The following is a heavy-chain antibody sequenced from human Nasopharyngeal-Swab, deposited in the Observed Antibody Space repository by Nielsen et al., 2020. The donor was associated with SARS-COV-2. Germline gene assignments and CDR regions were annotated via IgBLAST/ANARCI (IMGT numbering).Heavy chain of an antibody. CDR2: INWNGGST. CDR1: GLTFDDYG. CDR3: AREEAYDGGNDYSYYYYGMDV. J-gene: IGHJ6*02. Sequence: GASLKISCAASGLTFDDYGMSWVRQAPGKGLEWVSGINWNGGSTGYADSVKGRFTISRDNAKNSLYLQMNSLRAEDTALYYCAREEAYDGGNDYSYYYYGMDVWGQGTTVTVSS. V-gene: IGHV3-20*04. D-gene: IGHD2-21*02.